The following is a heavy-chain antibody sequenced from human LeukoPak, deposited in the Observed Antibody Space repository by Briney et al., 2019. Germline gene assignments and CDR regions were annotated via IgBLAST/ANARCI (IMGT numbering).Heavy chain of an antibody. CDR2: INAGNGNT. V-gene: IGHV1-3*01. Sequence: GASVKVSCKASGYTFTSYGISWVRQAPGQGLEWMGWINAGNGNTKYSQKFQGRVTITRDTSASTAYMELSSLRSEDTAVYYCARARPPIAVAGTAEVQANYYYYYGMDVWGQGTTVTVSS. CDR1: GYTFTSYG. J-gene: IGHJ6*02. CDR3: ARARPPIAVAGTAEVQANYYYYYGMDV. D-gene: IGHD6-19*01.